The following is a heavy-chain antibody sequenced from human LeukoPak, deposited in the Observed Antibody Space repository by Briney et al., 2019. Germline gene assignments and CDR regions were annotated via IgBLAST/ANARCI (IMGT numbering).Heavy chain of an antibody. CDR3: AAFGHNWNAAGHHYGMDV. J-gene: IGHJ6*04. CDR2: INAGNGNT. V-gene: IGHV1-3*01. CDR1: GYTFTSYA. Sequence: ASVKVSCKTSGYTFTSYAMHWVRQAPGQRLEWMGWINAGNGNTKYSQKFQGRVTITSDTSASTAYMELSSLRSDDKAVYYCAAFGHNWNAAGHHYGMDVWGKGTTVTVSS. D-gene: IGHD1-1*01.